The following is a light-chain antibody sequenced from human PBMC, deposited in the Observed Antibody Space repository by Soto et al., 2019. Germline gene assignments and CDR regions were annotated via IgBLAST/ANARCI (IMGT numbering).Light chain of an antibody. V-gene: IGKV3-11*01. CDR3: QQRSNWPWT. CDR2: TAS. J-gene: IGKJ1*01. CDR1: QSVSSY. Sequence: GTLSLSPGERATLSCRASQSVSSYLAWYQQKPGQAPGLLIYTASNRATGIPARLSGSGSGTDFTLTISSLEPEDFAVYYCQQRSNWPWTFGQGTKVDIK.